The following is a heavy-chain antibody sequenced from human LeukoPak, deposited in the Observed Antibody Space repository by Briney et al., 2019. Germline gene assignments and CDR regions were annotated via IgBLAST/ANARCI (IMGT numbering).Heavy chain of an antibody. D-gene: IGHD1-26*01. CDR3: ARDRGIVGATEFDY. CDR1: VYTFTSYG. J-gene: IGHJ4*02. CDR2: ISAYNGNT. V-gene: IGHV1-18*01. Sequence: ASVKVSCKASVYTFTSYGISWVRQAPGQGLEWMGWISAYNGNTNYAQKLQGRVTMTTDTSTSTAYMELRSLRSDDTAVYYCARDRGIVGATEFDYWGQGTLVTVSS.